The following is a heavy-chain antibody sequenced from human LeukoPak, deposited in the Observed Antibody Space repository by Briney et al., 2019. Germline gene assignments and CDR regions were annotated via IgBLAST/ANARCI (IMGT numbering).Heavy chain of an antibody. D-gene: IGHD3-3*01. J-gene: IGHJ4*02. V-gene: IGHV3-7*01. CDR2: INHDGSDK. CDR3: ARNTYYDFWRRHYGLDF. CDR1: GFNFSSFW. Sequence: GGSLRLSCAASGFNFSSFWMNWVRQVPGKGLEWVANINHDGSDKYYVDSVKGRFTISRDNAKNSLYLEVHSQRAEDTAIYYCARNTYYDFWRRHYGLDFWGQGTLVTVSS.